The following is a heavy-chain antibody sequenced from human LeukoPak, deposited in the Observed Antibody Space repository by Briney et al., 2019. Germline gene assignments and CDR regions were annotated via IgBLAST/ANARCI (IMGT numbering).Heavy chain of an antibody. CDR2: TYSDGST. J-gene: IGHJ4*02. Sequence: GGSLRLSCAASGFFVTTYGIHWVRQAPGKGLEWVSVTYSDGSTYYADSVKGRFTISRDNSKDTLYLQMNSLRAEDTAVYYCARGYCTGGSCLNFDYWGQGTLVTVSS. V-gene: IGHV3-66*01. CDR1: GFFVTTYG. CDR3: ARGYCTGGSCLNFDY. D-gene: IGHD2-15*01.